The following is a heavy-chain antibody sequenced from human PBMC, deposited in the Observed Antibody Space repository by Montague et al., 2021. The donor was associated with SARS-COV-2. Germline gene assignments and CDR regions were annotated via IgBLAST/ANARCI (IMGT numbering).Heavy chain of an antibody. Sequence: SETLSLTCSVSGGSTSNYYWTWIRQSPGKGLECIGYIYYTGSTNYNPSLKSRVSMSLDTSKNQFSLRLSSVTAADTARYYCARPENICYIAKCVDSYDLWGLGALVTVSS. J-gene: IGHJ5*02. CDR3: ARPENICYIAKCVDSYDL. V-gene: IGHV4-59*12. D-gene: IGHD2-2*02. CDR2: IYYTGST. CDR1: GGSTSNYY.